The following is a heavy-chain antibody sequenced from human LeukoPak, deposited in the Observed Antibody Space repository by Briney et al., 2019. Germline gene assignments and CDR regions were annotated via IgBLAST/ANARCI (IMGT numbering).Heavy chain of an antibody. CDR2: MNPNSGNT. CDR3: ASGLRYGSGNDAFDI. D-gene: IGHD3-10*01. J-gene: IGHJ3*02. V-gene: IGHV1-8*03. CDR1: GYTFTSYD. Sequence: ASVKVSCKASGYTFTSYDINWVRQATGQGLEWMGWMNPNSGNTGYAQKFQGRVTITRNTSISTAYMELSSLRSEDAAVYYCASGLRYGSGNDAFDIWGQGTMVTVSS.